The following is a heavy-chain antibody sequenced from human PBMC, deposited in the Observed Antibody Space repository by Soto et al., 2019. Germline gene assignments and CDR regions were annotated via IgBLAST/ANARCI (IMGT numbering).Heavy chain of an antibody. Sequence: QVQLVQSGAEVKKPGASVKVSCKASGYTFTTYGISWVRQAPGQGLEWMGWISAYNDNTNYAQKLQGGVTMTTDTSTSTGYMELRSLRSDDTAVYYCARDYSTSFEMYYYYGMDVWGQGTTVTVSS. D-gene: IGHD6-13*01. J-gene: IGHJ6*02. V-gene: IGHV1-18*01. CDR3: ARDYSTSFEMYYYYGMDV. CDR2: ISAYNDNT. CDR1: GYTFTTYG.